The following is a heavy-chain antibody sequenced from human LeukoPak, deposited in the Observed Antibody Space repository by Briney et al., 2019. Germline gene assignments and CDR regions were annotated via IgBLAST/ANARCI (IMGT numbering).Heavy chain of an antibody. Sequence: GGSLRLSCVASGFTFSSYAMHWVRQAPGKGLEYVSAISGNGGSTYYANSVKGRFTISRDNSQNTLYLQMGCLRAEDMAVYYCATDRYSSGCLDYWGQGTLVTVSS. CDR1: GFTFSSYA. D-gene: IGHD6-19*01. CDR2: ISGNGGST. J-gene: IGHJ4*02. V-gene: IGHV3-64*01. CDR3: ATDRYSSGCLDY.